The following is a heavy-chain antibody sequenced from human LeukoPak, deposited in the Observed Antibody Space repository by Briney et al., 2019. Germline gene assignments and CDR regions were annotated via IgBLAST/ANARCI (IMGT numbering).Heavy chain of an antibody. V-gene: IGHV3-21*01. CDR2: ISSSSSYI. D-gene: IGHD3-22*01. CDR3: ARRSDEYYYDSSEDYMDV. Sequence: PGGSLRLSCAASGFTFSSYSMNWVRQAPGKGLEWVSSISSSSSYIYYADSVKGRFTISRDNAKNSLYLQMNSLRAEDTAVYYCARRSDEYYYDSSEDYMDVWGKGTTVTVSS. J-gene: IGHJ6*03. CDR1: GFTFSSYS.